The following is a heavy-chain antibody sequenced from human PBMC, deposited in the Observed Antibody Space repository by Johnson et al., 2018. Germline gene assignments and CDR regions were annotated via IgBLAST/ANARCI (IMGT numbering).Heavy chain of an antibody. CDR1: GGSISSYY. CDR2: IYYSGST. Sequence: QVQLQESGPGLVKPSETLSLTCIVSGGSISSYYWSWIRQPPGKGLEWIGYIYYSGSTNYNPSLKSRVTISVDTSKNQFSLKLSSVTAADTAVYYCAREYPYYYYMDVWGKGTTVTVSS. V-gene: IGHV4-59*01. CDR3: AREYPYYYYMDV. J-gene: IGHJ6*03.